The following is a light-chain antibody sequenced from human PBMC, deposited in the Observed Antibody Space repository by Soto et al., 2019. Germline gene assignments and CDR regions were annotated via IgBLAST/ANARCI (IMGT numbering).Light chain of an antibody. CDR1: DSNVGSTA. CDR2: INN. V-gene: IGLV1-44*01. Sequence: QSVLTQPPSASGAPGQRVTISCSGSDSNVGSTAVNWYQQVPGTAPKLLIFINNQRPSGVSDRFSGSKSGTSASLAISGLQAEDEADYYCSAWDDSLHVWLFGGGTKLTV. J-gene: IGLJ3*02. CDR3: SAWDDSLHVWL.